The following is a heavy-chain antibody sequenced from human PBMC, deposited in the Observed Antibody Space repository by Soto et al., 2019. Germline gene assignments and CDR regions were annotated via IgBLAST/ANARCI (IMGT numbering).Heavy chain of an antibody. D-gene: IGHD1-26*01. Sequence: ASVKVSCKASGGTFSSYAISWVRQAPGQGLEWMGGIIPIFGTANYAQKFQGRVTITADESTSTAYMELSSLRSEDTAVYYCARGWQSGSRNPIAYYFDYWGQGTRVTVAS. J-gene: IGHJ4*02. CDR2: IIPIFGTA. CDR3: ARGWQSGSRNPIAYYFDY. V-gene: IGHV1-69*13. CDR1: GGTFSSYA.